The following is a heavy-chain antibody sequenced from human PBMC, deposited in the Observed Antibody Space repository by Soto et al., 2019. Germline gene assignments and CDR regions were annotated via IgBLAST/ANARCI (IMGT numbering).Heavy chain of an antibody. V-gene: IGHV4-39*01. Sequence: QLQLQESGPGLVKPSETLSLSCTVSGGSITSSFYWGWIRQPPGKGLEWIGSIYGTGNTYYNPSLKGRVTISADTSKNQFSLNLISVTAGDTAVYYCRSSSRYSTDVWGQGATVTVSS. J-gene: IGHJ6*02. CDR1: GGSITSSFY. D-gene: IGHD6-13*01. CDR3: RSSSRYSTDV. CDR2: IYGTGNT.